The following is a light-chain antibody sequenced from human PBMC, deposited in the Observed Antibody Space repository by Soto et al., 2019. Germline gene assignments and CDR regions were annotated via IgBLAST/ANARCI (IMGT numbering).Light chain of an antibody. J-gene: IGKJ1*01. CDR2: DTS. V-gene: IGKV3-11*01. CDR1: QSVSSY. Sequence: EIVLTQSPGILSLSPGERATLSCRASQSVSSYLAWYQQKPGQAPRLLIYDTSERATGIPARFSGSGSGTDFTLTISSLEPEDFAVYFCQQRSNWPPTFGQGTKVEIK. CDR3: QQRSNWPPT.